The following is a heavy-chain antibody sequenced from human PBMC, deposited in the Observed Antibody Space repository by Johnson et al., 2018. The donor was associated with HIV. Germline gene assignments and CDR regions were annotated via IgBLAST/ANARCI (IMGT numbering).Heavy chain of an antibody. CDR2: ISYDGNNK. CDR3: AKGVTIFGVDIHDGFDM. D-gene: IGHD3-3*01. J-gene: IGHJ3*02. V-gene: IGHV3-30*18. CDR1: GFTFSSYG. Sequence: QEKLVESGGGEVQPGRSLRLSCAASGFTFSSYGMHWVRQAPGKGLQWVAVISYDGNNKYYADSVKGRLTISRDNSKNTLYLQLDNLRPEDTAVYYCAKGVTIFGVDIHDGFDMWGQGTMVTVSS.